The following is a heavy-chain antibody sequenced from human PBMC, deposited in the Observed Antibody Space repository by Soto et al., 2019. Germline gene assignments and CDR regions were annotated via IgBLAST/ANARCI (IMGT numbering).Heavy chain of an antibody. J-gene: IGHJ5*02. D-gene: IGHD3-3*01. CDR2: IYYSGST. V-gene: IGHV4-59*01. CDR3: AKVNDVWTGYGSTSWSAP. CDR1: GGSISSYY. Sequence: SETLSLTCTVSGGSISSYYWSWIRQPPGKGLEWIGYIYYSGSTNYNPSLKSRVTISVDTSKNQFSLKLSSVTAADTAVYYCAKVNDVWTGYGSTSWSAPSGQGNMFSVSS.